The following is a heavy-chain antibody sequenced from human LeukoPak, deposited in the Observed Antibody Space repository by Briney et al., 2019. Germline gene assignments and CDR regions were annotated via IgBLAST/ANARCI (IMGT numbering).Heavy chain of an antibody. V-gene: IGHV3-23*01. CDR1: GFSVSSRA. Sequence: PGGSLRLSCAASGFSVSSRAMSWVSQAPGKGLEWLSSISNNQGKTYYADSVKGRFTISRDNFENTVSLQMNSLRAEDTALYFCAKDHPSLGWPAFDSWGQGTLVTVSS. D-gene: IGHD3/OR15-3a*01. CDR2: ISNNQGKT. CDR3: AKDHPSLGWPAFDS. J-gene: IGHJ4*02.